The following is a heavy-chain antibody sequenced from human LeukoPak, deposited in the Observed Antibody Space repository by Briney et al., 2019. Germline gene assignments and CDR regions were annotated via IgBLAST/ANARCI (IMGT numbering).Heavy chain of an antibody. Sequence: ASVKVSCKVSGYTLTELSTHWVRQAPGKGLEWMGGFDPEDGETIYAQKFQGRVTMTEDTSTDTAYMELSSLRSEDTAVYYCATVDAYGDYPNDYWGQGTLVTVSS. J-gene: IGHJ4*02. D-gene: IGHD4-17*01. V-gene: IGHV1-24*01. CDR3: ATVDAYGDYPNDY. CDR2: FDPEDGET. CDR1: GYTLTELS.